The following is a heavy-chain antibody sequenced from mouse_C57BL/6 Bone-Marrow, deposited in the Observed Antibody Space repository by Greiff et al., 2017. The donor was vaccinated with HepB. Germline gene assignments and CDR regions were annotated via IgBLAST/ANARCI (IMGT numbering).Heavy chain of an antibody. V-gene: IGHV5-9-1*02. Sequence: EVKLMESGEGLVKPGGSLKLSCAASGFTFSSYAMSWVRQTPEKRLEWVAYISSGGDYIYYADTVKGRFTISSDNARNTLYLQMSSLKSEDTAMYYCTRRGPYYSNYYAMDYWGQGTSVTVSS. D-gene: IGHD2-5*01. J-gene: IGHJ4*01. CDR3: TRRGPYYSNYYAMDY. CDR1: GFTFSSYA. CDR2: ISSGGDYI.